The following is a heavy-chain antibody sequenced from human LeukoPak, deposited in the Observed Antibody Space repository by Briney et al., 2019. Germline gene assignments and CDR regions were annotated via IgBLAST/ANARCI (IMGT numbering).Heavy chain of an antibody. CDR1: GGSFSGYY. CDR3: ARGRTSDYYGSGSYYNYYYYYGMDV. J-gene: IGHJ6*02. Sequence: SETLSLTCAVYGGSFSGYYWSWIRQPPGEGLEWIGEINHSGSTNYNPSLKSRVTISVDTSKNQFSLKLSSVTAADTAVYYCARGRTSDYYGSGSYYNYYYYYGMDVWGQGTTVTVSS. CDR2: INHSGST. D-gene: IGHD3-10*01. V-gene: IGHV4-34*01.